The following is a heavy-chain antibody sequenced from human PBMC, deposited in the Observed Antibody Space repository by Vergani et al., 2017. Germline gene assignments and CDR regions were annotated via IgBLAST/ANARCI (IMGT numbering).Heavy chain of an antibody. V-gene: IGHV3-33*01. CDR3: AGWRNEKRLDS. CDR2: IWYDGSNK. Sequence: QVQLVESEGGVVQPGRSLTLSCVASGFTFSSHGMHWVRQAPGKGLEWVAVIWYDGSNKYYGDSVKGRFTISRDNSKNTLYLQMNSLRVEDTAVYYCAGWRNEKRLDSWGQGTLVTVSS. D-gene: IGHD1-1*01. CDR1: GFTFSSHG. J-gene: IGHJ5*01.